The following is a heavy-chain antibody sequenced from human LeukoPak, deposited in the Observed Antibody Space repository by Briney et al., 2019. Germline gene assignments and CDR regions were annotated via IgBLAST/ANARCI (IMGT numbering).Heavy chain of an antibody. CDR2: INPSGGST. V-gene: IGHV1-46*01. J-gene: IGHJ3*02. CDR3: ARGMERRGAFDI. D-gene: IGHD1-26*01. Sequence: ASVKVSRKASGYTFTSYYMHWVRQAPGQGLEWMGIINPSGGSTTYAQKFQGRVTMTRDTSTSTVYMELSSLRSEDTAVYYCARGMERRGAFDIWGQGTMVTVSS. CDR1: GYTFTSYY.